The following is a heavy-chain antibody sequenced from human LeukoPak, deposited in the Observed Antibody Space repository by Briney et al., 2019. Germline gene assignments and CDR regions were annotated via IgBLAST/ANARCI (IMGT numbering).Heavy chain of an antibody. CDR3: ARADCSSTSCYELDY. CDR2: ISGSDTTI. Sequence: GGSLRLSCAGSGFTFSDYYMSWIRQAPGKGLEWVSYISGSDTTIYYADSVKGRFTISRDNAQNSLYLQMNTLRADDTAVYYCARADCSSTSCYELDYWGQGTLVTVSS. D-gene: IGHD2-2*01. CDR1: GFTFSDYY. J-gene: IGHJ4*02. V-gene: IGHV3-11*04.